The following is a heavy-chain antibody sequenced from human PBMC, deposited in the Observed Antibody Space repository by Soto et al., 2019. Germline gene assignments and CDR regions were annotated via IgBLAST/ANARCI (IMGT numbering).Heavy chain of an antibody. CDR3: AKSTRTSIRVFDI. V-gene: IGHV3-23*01. CDR1: GFTFSSYA. J-gene: IGHJ3*02. D-gene: IGHD2-2*01. Sequence: PGGSLRLSCAASGFTFSSYALIWVRQAPGKGLEWVSGISGGGASTYYADSVKGRFTISRDNSKNTLYLQMNSLRAEDSAVYHCAKSTRTSIRVFDIWGQGTVVTVSS. CDR2: ISGGGAST.